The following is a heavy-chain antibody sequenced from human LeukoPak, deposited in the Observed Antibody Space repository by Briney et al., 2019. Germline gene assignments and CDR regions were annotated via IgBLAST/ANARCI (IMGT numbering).Heavy chain of an antibody. D-gene: IGHD3-10*02. Sequence: PPKTLSLTCTVSGGSISSSSSYWGWIRQPPGKGLEWIGSLHYGGSTYYNPSLKSRVTISVDTSKNQFSLKLSSVTAADTAAYYCASPKVTMSEYFQHWGQGALVTVSS. CDR2: LHYGGST. CDR1: GGSISSSSSY. J-gene: IGHJ1*01. V-gene: IGHV4-39*07. CDR3: ASPKVTMSEYFQH.